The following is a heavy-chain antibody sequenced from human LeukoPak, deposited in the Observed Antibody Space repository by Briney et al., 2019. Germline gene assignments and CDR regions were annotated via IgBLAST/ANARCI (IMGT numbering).Heavy chain of an antibody. D-gene: IGHD2-8*01. V-gene: IGHV3-7*01. Sequence: PGGSLRLSCAASGFTFSSYWMSWVRQAPGKGLEWVANIKQDGSEKYYVDSVKGRFTISRDNAKNSLYLQMNSLRAEDMAVYYCARDWAKYCSNGVCSLFDYWGQGTLVTVSS. CDR3: ARDWAKYCSNGVCSLFDY. CDR1: GFTFSSYW. CDR2: IKQDGSEK. J-gene: IGHJ4*02.